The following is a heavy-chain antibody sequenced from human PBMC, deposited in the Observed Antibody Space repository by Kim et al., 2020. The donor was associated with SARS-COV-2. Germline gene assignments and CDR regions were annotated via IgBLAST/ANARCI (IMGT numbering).Heavy chain of an antibody. CDR1: GRSFSGYY. Sequence: SETLSLTCAVYGRSFSGYYWTWIRQSPGTGLQWIGEITQTGTTNYDPSLRGRFTVSVATSQKQFSLTLTSATAADTDIYYCARGKGEYFGSGRARSFDLWGRGSLVTVSS. J-gene: IGHJ2*01. CDR2: ITQTGTT. CDR3: ARGKGEYFGSGRARSFDL. D-gene: IGHD3-10*01. V-gene: IGHV4-34*01.